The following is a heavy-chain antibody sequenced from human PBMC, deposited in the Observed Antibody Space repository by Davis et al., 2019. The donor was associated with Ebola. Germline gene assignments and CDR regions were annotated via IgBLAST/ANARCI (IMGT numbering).Heavy chain of an antibody. D-gene: IGHD1-14*01. CDR3: ARDAATKAFDY. V-gene: IGHV4-59*01. J-gene: IGHJ4*02. CDR1: GGSISSYY. CDR2: IYYSGST. Sequence: SETLSLTCTVSGGSISSYYWSWIRQPPGKGLEWIGYIYYSGSTNYNPSLKSRVTISVDTSKNQFSLKLSSVTAADTAVYYCARDAATKAFDYWGQGTPVTVSS.